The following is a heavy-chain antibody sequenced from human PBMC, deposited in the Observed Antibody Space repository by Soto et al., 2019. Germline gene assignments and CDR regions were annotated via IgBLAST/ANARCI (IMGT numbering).Heavy chain of an antibody. CDR2: ISTTSFTI. Sequence: GSLLLSGAASGFSFSTYNMDWVRQAPGKGPEWIAYISTTSFTIYYADSVKGRFTISRDNDRNSLYLEMNSLRDEDTAVYYCARDRCYDGTCYSASDSWGQGTLVTVSS. J-gene: IGHJ5*01. CDR1: GFSFSTYN. CDR3: ARDRCYDGTCYSASDS. D-gene: IGHD2-15*01. V-gene: IGHV3-48*02.